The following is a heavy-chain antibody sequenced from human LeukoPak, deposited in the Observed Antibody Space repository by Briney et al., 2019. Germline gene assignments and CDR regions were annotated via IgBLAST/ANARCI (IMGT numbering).Heavy chain of an antibody. J-gene: IGHJ4*02. D-gene: IGHD3-22*01. CDR2: VYYSGST. V-gene: IGHV4-59*01. Sequence: SETLSLTCTVSGGSIGSNYWSWIRQPPGKGLEYIGYVYYSGSTNYNPSLKSRVTISVDTSKNQFSLKLSSVTAADTAVYYCARDGDDDSSGYYFDYWGQGILVTVSS. CDR3: ARDGDDDSSGYYFDY. CDR1: GGSIGSNY.